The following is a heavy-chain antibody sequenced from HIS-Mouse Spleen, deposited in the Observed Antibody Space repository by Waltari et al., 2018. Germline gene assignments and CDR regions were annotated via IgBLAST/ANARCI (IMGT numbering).Heavy chain of an antibody. D-gene: IGHD2-8*01. CDR3: AKGGLMVYAIGDY. CDR1: GFTFSSYC. J-gene: IGHJ4*02. V-gene: IGHV3-33*06. Sequence: QVQLVESGGGVVQPGRSLRLSWAASGFTFSSYCMHWVRQAPGKGLEWVAVIWYDGSNKYYADSVKGRFTISRDNSKNTLYLQMNSLRAEDTAVYYCAKGGLMVYAIGDYWGQGTLVTVSS. CDR2: IWYDGSNK.